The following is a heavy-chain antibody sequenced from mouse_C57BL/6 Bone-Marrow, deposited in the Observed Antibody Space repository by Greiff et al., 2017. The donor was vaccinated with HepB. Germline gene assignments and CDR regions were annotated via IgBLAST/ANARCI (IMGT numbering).Heavy chain of an antibody. CDR1: GYTFTEYT. CDR3: ARHEDPDYGYDVGYYFDG. CDR2: FYPGSGSI. V-gene: IGHV1-62-2*01. J-gene: IGHJ2*01. D-gene: IGHD2-2*01. Sequence: QVQLQQSGAELVKPGASVKLSCKASGYTFTEYTIHWVKQRSGQGLEWIGWFYPGSGSIKYNEKFKDKATLTADKSSSTVYMELSRLTSEDSAVYFCARHEDPDYGYDVGYYFDGWGQGTTLTVSS.